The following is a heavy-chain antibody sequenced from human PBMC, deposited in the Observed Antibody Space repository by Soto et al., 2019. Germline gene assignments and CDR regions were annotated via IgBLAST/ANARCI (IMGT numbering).Heavy chain of an antibody. Sequence: LXLTCVISVDSFSSNSAAWNWIRQSPSRGLEWLGRTYYRSKWYNDYAVSVKSRITINPDTSKNQFSLQLNSVTPEDTAVYYCAREDSSSPGDWFDPWGQGTLVTVSS. J-gene: IGHJ5*02. CDR1: VDSFSSNSAA. V-gene: IGHV6-1*01. CDR2: TYYRSKWYN. CDR3: AREDSSSPGDWFDP. D-gene: IGHD6-6*01.